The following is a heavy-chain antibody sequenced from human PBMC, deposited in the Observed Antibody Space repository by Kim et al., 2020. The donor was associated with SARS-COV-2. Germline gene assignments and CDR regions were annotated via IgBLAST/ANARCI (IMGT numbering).Heavy chain of an antibody. V-gene: IGHV1-18*01. J-gene: IGHJ5*02. CDR1: GYTFTSYG. CDR2: ISAYNGNT. CDR3: ARLGPDSSQLWFDP. Sequence: ASVKVSCKASGYTFTSYGISWVRQAPGQGLEWMGWISAYNGNTNYAQKLQGRITMTTDTSTSTAYMELRSLRSDDTAVYYCARLGPDSSQLWFDPWGQGTLVTVSS. D-gene: IGHD1-1*01.